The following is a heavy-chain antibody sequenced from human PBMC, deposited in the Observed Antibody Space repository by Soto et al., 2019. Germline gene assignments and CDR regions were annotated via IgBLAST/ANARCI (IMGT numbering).Heavy chain of an antibody. V-gene: IGHV6-1*01. CDR1: GDSVSSNSAA. D-gene: IGHD6-19*01. Sequence: SQTLSLTCAISGDSVSSNSAAWNWIRQSPSRGLEWLGRTYYRSKWYNDYAVSVKSRITINPDTSKNQFSLQLNSVTPEDTAVYYCASFFGIVVAGIVFGETFYFYGMDVWGEGTSVTVS. CDR2: TYYRSKWYN. CDR3: ASFFGIVVAGIVFGETFYFYGMDV. J-gene: IGHJ6*02.